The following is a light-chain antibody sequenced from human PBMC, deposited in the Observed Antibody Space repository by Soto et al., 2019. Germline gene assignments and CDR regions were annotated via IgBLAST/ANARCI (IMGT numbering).Light chain of an antibody. Sequence: ALTQPASVSGSPGQSITISCTGTSSDVGGYKYVSWYQQRPGKAPQLIIYEVSNRPSGISNRFSGSKSGNTASLTISGLQAEDKADYYCSSYSSSSTLYVFGSGTKVTVL. CDR1: SSDVGGYKY. CDR2: EVS. J-gene: IGLJ1*01. V-gene: IGLV2-14*01. CDR3: SSYSSSSTLYV.